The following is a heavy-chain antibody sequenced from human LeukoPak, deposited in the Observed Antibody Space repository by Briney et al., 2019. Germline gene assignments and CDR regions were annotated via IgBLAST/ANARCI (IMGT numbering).Heavy chain of an antibody. V-gene: IGHV3-7*01. CDR1: GFTFSSYW. J-gene: IGHJ4*02. CDR2: IKQDGSEK. Sequence: TGGSLRLSCAASGFTFSSYWMSWVRQAPGKGLEWVAKIKQDGSEKYYVDSVKGRFTISRDNAKNSLYLQMNSLRAEDTAVYYCARVPMTVVVPAAIYFDYWGQGTLVTVSS. D-gene: IGHD2-2*01. CDR3: ARVPMTVVVPAAIYFDY.